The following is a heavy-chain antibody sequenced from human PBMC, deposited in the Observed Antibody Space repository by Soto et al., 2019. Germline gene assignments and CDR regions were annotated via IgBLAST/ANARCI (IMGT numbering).Heavy chain of an antibody. J-gene: IGHJ4*01. Sequence: GESLKISCKGSGYSLTSYWIGWVRQMPGKGLEWMGIIYPGDSDTRYSPSFQGQVTISADKSISTAYLQWSSLKASDTAMYYCAKHVKYRPDSGWYPFFDYWRHGTPVTVSS. D-gene: IGHD6-19*01. CDR2: IYPGDSDT. V-gene: IGHV5-51*01. CDR1: GYSLTSYW. CDR3: AKHVKYRPDSGWYPFFDY.